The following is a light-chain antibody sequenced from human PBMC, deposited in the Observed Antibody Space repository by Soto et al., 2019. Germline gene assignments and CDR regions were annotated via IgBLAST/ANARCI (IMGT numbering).Light chain of an antibody. CDR1: SSDIGAYYY. Sequence: QSALTQPASVSGSPGQSITISCTGTSSDIGAYYYVSWYQYHPDKVPKLIIYGVSNRPSGVSNRFSGSKSGNTASLTISGLQAEDEADYYCSSYTTSSALEFGGGTKLTVL. CDR2: GVS. V-gene: IGLV2-14*03. CDR3: SSYTTSSALE. J-gene: IGLJ2*01.